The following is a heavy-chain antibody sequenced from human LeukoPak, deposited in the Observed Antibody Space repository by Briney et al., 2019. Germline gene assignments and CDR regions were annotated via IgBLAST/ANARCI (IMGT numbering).Heavy chain of an antibody. CDR1: GGTFSSYA. Sequence: SVKVSCKASGGTFSSYAISWVRQAPGQGLEWMGGIIPIFGTANYAQKFQGRVTITADESTSTAYMELSSLRSEDTAVYHCARGVCSSTSCHRSQYYYYMDVWGKGTTVTISS. CDR3: ARGVCSSTSCHRSQYYYYMDV. J-gene: IGHJ6*03. V-gene: IGHV1-69*13. CDR2: IIPIFGTA. D-gene: IGHD2-2*01.